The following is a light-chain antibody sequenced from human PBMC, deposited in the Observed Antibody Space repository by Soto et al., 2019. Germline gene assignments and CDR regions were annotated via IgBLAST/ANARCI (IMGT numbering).Light chain of an antibody. CDR3: QVWDSSSDHPLV. CDR1: NIGSKS. CDR2: DDS. V-gene: IGLV3-21*02. Sequence: SYELTQPPSVSVAPGQTARITCGGNNIGSKSVHWYQQKPGQAPVLVVYDDSDRPSGIPGRFSGSNSGNTATLTISRVEAGDEADYYCQVWDSSSDHPLVFGGGTELTVL. J-gene: IGLJ3*02.